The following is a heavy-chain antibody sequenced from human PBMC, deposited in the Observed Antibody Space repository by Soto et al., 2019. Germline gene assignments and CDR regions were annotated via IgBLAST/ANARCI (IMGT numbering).Heavy chain of an antibody. V-gene: IGHV1-46*03. CDR2: INPSGGST. CDR1: FSGYY. J-gene: IGHJ4*02. Sequence: FSGYYWSWIRQPPGKGLEWMGIINPSGGSTSYAQKFQGRVTMTRDTSTSTVYMELSSLRSEDTAVYYCARPYRNNQIGLDYWGQGTLVTVSS. CDR3: ARPYRNNQIGLDY. D-gene: IGHD1-1*01.